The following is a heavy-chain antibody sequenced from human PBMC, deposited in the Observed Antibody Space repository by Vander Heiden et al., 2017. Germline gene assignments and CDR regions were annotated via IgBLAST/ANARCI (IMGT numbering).Heavy chain of an antibody. D-gene: IGHD2-21*01. V-gene: IGHV3-73*02. CDR3: TRTAWDYFDY. CDR1: GFTFSGSA. J-gene: IGHJ4*02. Sequence: EVQLLESGGGLVQPGGSLKLSCAASGFTFSGSAMHWVRQASGKGLEWVGRIRSKANNYATAYAASVKGRFTVSRDDSNNTAYLQMDSLKTEDTAVYYCTRTAWDYFDYWGQGTLVTVSS. CDR2: IRSKANNYAT.